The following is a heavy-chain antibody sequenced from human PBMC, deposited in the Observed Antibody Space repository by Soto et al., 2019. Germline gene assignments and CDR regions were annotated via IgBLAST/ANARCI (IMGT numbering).Heavy chain of an antibody. Sequence: ASVKVSCKASGYTFTGYYMHWVRQAPGQGLEWMGWINPNSGGTNYAQKFQGWVTMTRDTSISTAYMELSRLRSDDTAVYYCARMYYDSSGYYPFDYWGQGTLVTVSS. CDR3: ARMYYDSSGYYPFDY. V-gene: IGHV1-2*04. CDR2: INPNSGGT. D-gene: IGHD3-22*01. CDR1: GYTFTGYY. J-gene: IGHJ4*02.